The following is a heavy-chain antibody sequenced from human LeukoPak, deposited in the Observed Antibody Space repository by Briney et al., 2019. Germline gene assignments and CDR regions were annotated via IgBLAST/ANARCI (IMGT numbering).Heavy chain of an antibody. CDR1: GFTVSSSS. Sequence: GGSLRLSCAASGFTVSSSSMSWVRQAPGKGLEWVSLIYSGGSTYSADSVKGRFTISRDNSQNTLYLQMHSLRAEDTAVYYCARGYSYGSLMATKSYFDYWGQGTLVTVSS. CDR2: IYSGGST. V-gene: IGHV3-53*01. CDR3: ARGYSYGSLMATKSYFDY. J-gene: IGHJ4*02. D-gene: IGHD5-18*01.